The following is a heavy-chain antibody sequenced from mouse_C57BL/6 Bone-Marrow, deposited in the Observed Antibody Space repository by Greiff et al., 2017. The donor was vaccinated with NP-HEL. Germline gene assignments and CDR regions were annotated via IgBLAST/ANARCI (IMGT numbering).Heavy chain of an antibody. CDR1: GFSLTSYG. CDR2: IWSGGST. CDR3: ARNRGYRFAY. D-gene: IGHD2-14*01. J-gene: IGHJ3*01. V-gene: IGHV2-2*01. Sequence: QVQLQQSGPGLVQPSQSLSITCTVSGFSLTSYGVHWVRQSPGKGLEWLGVIWSGGSTDYNAAFISRLSISKDNSKSQVFFKMNRLQADDTAIYYCARNRGYRFAYWGQGTLVTVSA.